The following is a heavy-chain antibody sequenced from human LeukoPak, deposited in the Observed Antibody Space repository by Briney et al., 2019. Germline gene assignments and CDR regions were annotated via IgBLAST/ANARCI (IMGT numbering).Heavy chain of an antibody. CDR1: GGTFSSYA. V-gene: IGHV1-69*01. CDR3: ARVGYSSGYYYSGAFDI. CDR2: IIPIFGTA. D-gene: IGHD3-22*01. Sequence: SVKVSCKASGGTFSSYAISWVRQAPGQGLEWMGGIIPIFGTANYAQKFQGRVTITADESTSTAYMELSSLRSEDTAVYYCARVGYSSGYYYSGAFDIWGQGTMVTVSS. J-gene: IGHJ3*02.